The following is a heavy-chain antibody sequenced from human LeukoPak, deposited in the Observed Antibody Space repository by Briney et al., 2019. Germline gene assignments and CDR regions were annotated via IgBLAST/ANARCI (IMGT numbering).Heavy chain of an antibody. V-gene: IGHV4-34*01. CDR2: INHSGST. J-gene: IGHJ5*02. D-gene: IGHD6-19*01. CDR3: ARERISIAVAGRRYRNWFDP. CDR1: GGSFSGYY. Sequence: SETLSLTCAVYGGSFSGYYWSWIRQPPRKGLEWIGEINHSGSTNYNPSLKSRVTISVDTSKNQFSLKLSSVTAADTAVYYCARERISIAVAGRRYRNWFDPWGQGTLVTVSS.